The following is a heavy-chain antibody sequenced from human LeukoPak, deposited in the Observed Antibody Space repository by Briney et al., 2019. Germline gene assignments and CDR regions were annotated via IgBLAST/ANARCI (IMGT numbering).Heavy chain of an antibody. Sequence: GGSLRLSCAASGFTFSNAWMSWVRQAPGKGLEWVSAISGSGGSTYYADSVKGRFTISRDNSKNTLYLQMNSLRAEDTAVYYCAKDGNWNSLDYWGQGTLVTVSS. V-gene: IGHV3-23*01. CDR3: AKDGNWNSLDY. CDR1: GFTFSNAW. CDR2: ISGSGGST. J-gene: IGHJ4*02. D-gene: IGHD1-7*01.